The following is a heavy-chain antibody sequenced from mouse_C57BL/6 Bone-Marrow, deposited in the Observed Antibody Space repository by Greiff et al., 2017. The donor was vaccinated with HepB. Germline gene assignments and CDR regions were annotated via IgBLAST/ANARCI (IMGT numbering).Heavy chain of an antibody. D-gene: IGHD1-1*01. CDR2: ISSGSSTI. Sequence: EVKVVESGGGLVKPGGSLKLSCAASGFTFSDYGMHWVRQAPEKGLEWVAYISSGSSTIYYADTVKGRFTISRDNAKNTLFLQRTSLRSEDTAMYYCARGGPYYYGSSLYAMYYWGQGTSVTVSS. CDR3: ARGGPYYYGSSLYAMYY. V-gene: IGHV5-17*01. J-gene: IGHJ4*01. CDR1: GFTFSDYG.